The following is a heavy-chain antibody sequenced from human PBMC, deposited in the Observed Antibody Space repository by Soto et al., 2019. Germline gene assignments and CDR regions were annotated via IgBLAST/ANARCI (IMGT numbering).Heavy chain of an antibody. CDR2: IYYSGST. CDR1: GSSISSDY. CDR3: ARTSDRKGYCSGGSCYFHYYYYMDV. D-gene: IGHD2-15*01. Sequence: SGTLSLTVTVSGSSISSDYWSWIRQPPGKGLEWIGYIYYSGSTNYNPSLKSRVTISVDTSKNQFSLKLSSVTAADTAVYYCARTSDRKGYCSGGSCYFHYYYYMDVWGKGTTVTVSS. J-gene: IGHJ6*03. V-gene: IGHV4-59*01.